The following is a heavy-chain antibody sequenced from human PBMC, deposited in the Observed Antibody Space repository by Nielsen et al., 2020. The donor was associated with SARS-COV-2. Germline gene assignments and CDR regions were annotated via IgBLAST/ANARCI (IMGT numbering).Heavy chain of an antibody. V-gene: IGHV3-7*01. CDR3: ATHSTFWRGDY. CDR2: IKQDGSEK. CDR1: GFTFSSYW. D-gene: IGHD3-3*01. J-gene: IGHJ4*02. Sequence: GGSLRLSCAASGFTFSSYWMSWVRQAPGKGLEWVANIKQDGSEKYYVDSVKGRFTISRDNAKNSLYLQMNSLRVEDTAVYYCATHSTFWRGDYWGQGTLVTVSS.